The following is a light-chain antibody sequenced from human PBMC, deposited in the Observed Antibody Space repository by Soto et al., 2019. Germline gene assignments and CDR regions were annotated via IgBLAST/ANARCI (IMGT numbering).Light chain of an antibody. V-gene: IGKV3-15*01. Sequence: EVVVTQSPATLSVSPGERATLSCRASQSVSSNLAWYQQKPGQAPRLFIYGASTRATGIPARFSGSGSGAEFTLTISSLQSEDFAVYYCQQYNNWPRTFGQGTKVDIK. J-gene: IGKJ1*01. CDR1: QSVSSN. CDR3: QQYNNWPRT. CDR2: GAS.